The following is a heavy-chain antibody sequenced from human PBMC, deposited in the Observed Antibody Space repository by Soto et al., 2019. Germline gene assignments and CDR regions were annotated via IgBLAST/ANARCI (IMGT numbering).Heavy chain of an antibody. Sequence: GASVKVSCKTSGYPFTDYFIHWVRQAPRQGLEWMGIISLYHHSTSYAQKFQGRLTVTADTSTTTVYMDLSSLTSEDSAVYWCARELYSCGGDCPYCMDYWGQGTLVTVSS. CDR2: ISLYHHST. V-gene: IGHV1-46*01. J-gene: IGHJ4*02. D-gene: IGHD2-21*02. CDR1: GYPFTDYF. CDR3: ARELYSCGGDCPYCMDY.